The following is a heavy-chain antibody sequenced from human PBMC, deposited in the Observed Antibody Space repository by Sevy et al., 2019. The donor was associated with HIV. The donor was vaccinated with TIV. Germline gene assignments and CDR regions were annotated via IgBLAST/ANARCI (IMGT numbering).Heavy chain of an antibody. Sequence: GGSLRLSCAASGFIFSSYPMHWVRQAPGNGLEWVTVISYDGSNKYYADSVKGRFTVSRDNSKNTLYLQMNSLRTEDTAVYYCASDRFWSASTSYYFDHWGQGTLVTVSS. J-gene: IGHJ4*02. CDR2: ISYDGSNK. V-gene: IGHV3-30*04. D-gene: IGHD3-3*01. CDR1: GFIFSSYP. CDR3: ASDRFWSASTSYYFDH.